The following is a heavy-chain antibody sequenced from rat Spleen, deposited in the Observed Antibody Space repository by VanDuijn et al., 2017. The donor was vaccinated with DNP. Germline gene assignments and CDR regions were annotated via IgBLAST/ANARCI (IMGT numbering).Heavy chain of an antibody. D-gene: IGHD4-6*01. V-gene: IGHV3-1*01. CDR2: ISYSGST. CDR1: GYSITSNY. CDR3: ARNLGSRYRDWFTH. Sequence: EVQLQESGPGLVKPSQSLSLTCSVTGYSITSNYWGWIRKFPGNKMEWIGHISYSGSTSYNPSLKSRISITRDTSKNQFFLQLNSISTEDTAIYFCARNLGSRYRDWFTHWGQGTLVTVSS. J-gene: IGHJ3*01.